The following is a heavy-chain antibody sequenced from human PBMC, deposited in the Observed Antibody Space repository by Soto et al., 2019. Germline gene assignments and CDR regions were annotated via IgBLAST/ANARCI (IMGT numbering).Heavy chain of an antibody. V-gene: IGHV4-30-4*01. Sequence: SETLSLTCTVSGGSISSGDYYWIWIRHPPGKGLEGIGYIYYSGSTYYTPSLKSRVNISVDTSKNQSSLKLSSVTAADTAVYYCACEGPTNNWFAPWGQGTLVTVSS. J-gene: IGHJ5*02. CDR1: GGSISSGDYY. CDR2: IYYSGST. CDR3: ACEGPTNNWFAP.